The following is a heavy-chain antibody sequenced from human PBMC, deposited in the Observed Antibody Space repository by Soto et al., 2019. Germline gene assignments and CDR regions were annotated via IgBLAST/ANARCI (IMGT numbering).Heavy chain of an antibody. CDR2: IDPSTSYS. CDR3: AGDPALNDSRVWRELDP. J-gene: IGHJ5*01. CDR1: GYSFSTYW. V-gene: IGHV5-10-1*01. D-gene: IGHD3-3*01. Sequence: PGEALKISCQGSGYSFSTYWISWVRQMPGKGLELMGRIDPSTSYSNYSPSFESHVTISVDKSKSTAFLQWSSLKASDTAMYYCAGDPALNDSRVWRELDPWGKGTLVTV.